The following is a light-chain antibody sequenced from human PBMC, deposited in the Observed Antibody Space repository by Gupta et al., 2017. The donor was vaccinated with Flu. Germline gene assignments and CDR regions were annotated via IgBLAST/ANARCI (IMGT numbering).Light chain of an antibody. V-gene: IGLV2-23*02. J-gene: IGLJ1*01. CDR1: SSDVGAYTI. CDR3: CSYTTAMTYV. Sequence: QSALTPPASVSGSPGQSIPISCTGTSSDVGAYTIVSWYQQDPGKAPRLIISEVVKRASGVSTRFSASKSGNTASLTISGLQAEDEADYYCCSYTTAMTYVFGPGTKVTVL. CDR2: EVV.